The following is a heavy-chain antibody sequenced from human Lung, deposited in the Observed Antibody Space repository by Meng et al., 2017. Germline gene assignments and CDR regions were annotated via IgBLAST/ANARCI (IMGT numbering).Heavy chain of an antibody. CDR2: ISWNSGSI. J-gene: IGHJ4*02. CDR3: EKDWMSYFDSVGGGSFDY. CDR1: GFSFDDYA. D-gene: IGHD3-22*01. Sequence: SLKISCAASGFSFDDYAMHWVRQAPGKGLGWVSGISWNSGSIGYADSVKGQFTISRNNDKNSMYLQMNSLGVEDTALYYCEKDWMSYFDSVGGGSFDYWGQGSLVTVSS. V-gene: IGHV3-9*01.